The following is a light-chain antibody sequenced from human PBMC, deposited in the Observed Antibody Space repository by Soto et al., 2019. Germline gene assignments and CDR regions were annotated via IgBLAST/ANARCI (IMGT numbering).Light chain of an antibody. CDR3: SSYTSSSTLYV. V-gene: IGLV2-14*01. Sequence: QFVLTQPASVSGSPGQSITIFCTGTSSGVGGYNYVSWYQQHTGKAPKLMIYEVSNRPSGVSNRFSGSKSGNTASLTISGLQAEDEADYYCSSYTSSSTLYVFGTGTKV. J-gene: IGLJ1*01. CDR2: EVS. CDR1: SSGVGGYNY.